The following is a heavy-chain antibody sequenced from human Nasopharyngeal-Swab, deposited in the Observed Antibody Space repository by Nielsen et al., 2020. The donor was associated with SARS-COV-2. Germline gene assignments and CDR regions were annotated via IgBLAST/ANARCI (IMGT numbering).Heavy chain of an antibody. CDR1: GFTFSSYG. CDR2: IPYDGSNK. D-gene: IGHD3-22*01. J-gene: IGHJ4*02. V-gene: IGHV3-30*02. Sequence: GESLKISCAASGFTFSSYGMHWVRQAPGKGLEWVAVIPYDGSNKYYADSVKGRFTISRDNSKNTLYLQMNSLRAEDTAVYYCAKETDSSFDYWGQGTLVTVSS. CDR3: AKETDSSFDY.